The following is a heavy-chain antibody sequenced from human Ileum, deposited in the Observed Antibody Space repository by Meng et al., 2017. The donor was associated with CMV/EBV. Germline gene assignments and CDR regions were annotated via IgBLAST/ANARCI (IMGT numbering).Heavy chain of an antibody. Sequence: QVQLVQSGADMKKPGALLKVSCKASGYTFTSNNMIWVRQAPGQGPEWMRWIDTNTGNPTYAQGFTGRFVFSFDTSVSTAYLQISSLKAEDTAVYYCARDGLSGRYFDYWGQGTLVTVSS. CDR1: GYTFTSNN. J-gene: IGHJ4*02. CDR3: ARDGLSGRYFDY. CDR2: IDTNTGNP. D-gene: IGHD1-26*01. V-gene: IGHV7-4-1*02.